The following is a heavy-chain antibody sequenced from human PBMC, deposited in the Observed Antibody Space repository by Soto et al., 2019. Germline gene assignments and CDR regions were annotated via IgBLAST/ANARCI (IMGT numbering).Heavy chain of an antibody. Sequence: ASVKVSCKASGYTFTYSYLHWLRQAPGQGLEWMGWISAYNGNTNYAQKLQGRVTMTTDTSTSTAYMELRSLRSDDTAVYYCARDMRMTTVVTPNYWGQGTLVTVSS. CDR3: ARDMRMTTVVTPNY. D-gene: IGHD4-17*01. V-gene: IGHV1-18*04. CDR2: ISAYNGNT. J-gene: IGHJ4*02. CDR1: GYTFTYSY.